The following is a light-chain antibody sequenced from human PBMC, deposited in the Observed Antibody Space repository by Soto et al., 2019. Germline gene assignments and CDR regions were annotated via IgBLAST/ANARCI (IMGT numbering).Light chain of an antibody. Sequence: DIPMTQSPATLSAPIGERVTITCRASQSVRSWLAWYQQKPGKAPNLLIYKASTLQSGVPSRFSGSGSGTEFTLTISSLQPEDFATYYCQQYNTYPWTFGQGTEVEI. CDR2: KAS. V-gene: IGKV1-5*03. CDR3: QQYNTYPWT. CDR1: QSVRSW. J-gene: IGKJ1*01.